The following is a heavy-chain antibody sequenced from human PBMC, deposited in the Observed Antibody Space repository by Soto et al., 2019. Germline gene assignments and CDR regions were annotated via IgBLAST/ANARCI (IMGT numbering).Heavy chain of an antibody. Sequence: ASVKVSCKASGYTFTSYDINWVRQATGQGLEWMGWMNPNSGNTGYAQKFQGRVTMTRNTSISTAYMELSSLRSEDTAVYYCARARRVISCFGAHRDVLDICGQGTMDIVS. J-gene: IGHJ3*02. CDR2: MNPNSGNT. CDR1: GYTFTSYD. CDR3: ARARRVISCFGAHRDVLDI. D-gene: IGHD3-3*01. V-gene: IGHV1-8*01.